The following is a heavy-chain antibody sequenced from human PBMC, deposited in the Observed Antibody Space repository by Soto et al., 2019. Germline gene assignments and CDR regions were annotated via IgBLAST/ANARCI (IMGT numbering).Heavy chain of an antibody. CDR3: ARVASAKGYCSGGSCYFNWFDP. J-gene: IGHJ5*02. CDR1: GGSISSCDYY. V-gene: IGHV4-30-4*01. Sequence: SETLSLTCTVSGGSISSCDYYLSWILQPPGKGLEWIGYIYYSGSTYYTPSLKSRVTISVDTSKNQFSLKLSAVTAADTAVYYCARVASAKGYCSGGSCYFNWFDPWGQGTLVTVSS. CDR2: IYYSGST. D-gene: IGHD2-15*01.